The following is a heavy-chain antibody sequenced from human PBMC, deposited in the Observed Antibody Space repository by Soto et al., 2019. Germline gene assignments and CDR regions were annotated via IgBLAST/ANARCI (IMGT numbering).Heavy chain of an antibody. CDR3: ARGRDMITFGGVIAFEYNWFDP. CDR1: GGTFSSYA. J-gene: IGHJ5*02. D-gene: IGHD3-16*02. V-gene: IGHV1-69*13. Sequence: SVKVSCKASGGTFSSYAISWVRQAPGQGLEWMGGIIPIFGTANYAQKFQGRVTITADESTSTAYMELSSLRSEDTAVYYCARGRDMITFGGVIAFEYNWFDPWGQGTQVTVSS. CDR2: IIPIFGTA.